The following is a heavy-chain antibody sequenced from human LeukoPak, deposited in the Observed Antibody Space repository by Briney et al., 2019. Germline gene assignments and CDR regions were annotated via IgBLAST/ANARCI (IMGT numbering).Heavy chain of an antibody. J-gene: IGHJ4*02. V-gene: IGHV4-39*01. CDR3: ASSPITTVRGVITHFDY. Sequence: SETLSLTCTVSGGSISSSSYYWGWIRQPPGKGLEWIGSIYYSGSTYYNPSLKSRVTISVDTSKNQFSLKLSSVTAADTAVYYCASSPITTVRGVITHFDYWGQGTLVTVSS. D-gene: IGHD3-10*01. CDR2: IYYSGST. CDR1: GGSISSSSYY.